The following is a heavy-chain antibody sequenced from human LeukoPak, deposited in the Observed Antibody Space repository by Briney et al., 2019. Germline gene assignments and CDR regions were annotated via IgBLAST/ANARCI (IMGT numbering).Heavy chain of an antibody. CDR3: ARRFYCSSTSCPYGMDV. CDR1: GGSISSYY. Sequence: NPSETLSLTYTVSGGSISSYYWSWIRQPPGKGLEWIGYIFYTGSTNYNPSLKSRVTISVDTSKNQFSLRLSSVTAADTAVYYCARRFYCSSTSCPYGMDVWGQGTTVTVSS. V-gene: IGHV4-59*01. J-gene: IGHJ6*02. D-gene: IGHD2-2*01. CDR2: IFYTGST.